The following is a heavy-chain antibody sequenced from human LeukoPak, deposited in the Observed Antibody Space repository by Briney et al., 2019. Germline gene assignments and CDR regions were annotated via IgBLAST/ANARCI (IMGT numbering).Heavy chain of an antibody. D-gene: IGHD2-2*01. J-gene: IGHJ4*02. CDR1: GYSISSDYY. Sequence: SETLSLTCTVSGYSISSDYYWGWIRQPPGKGLEWIGNIYYSGSTSYNPSLKSRVTISVDTSKNQFSLKLSSVTAADTAVYYCARGPGYCSSTSCRPYYFDYWGQGTLVTVSS. V-gene: IGHV4-38-2*02. CDR3: ARGPGYCSSTSCRPYYFDY. CDR2: IYYSGST.